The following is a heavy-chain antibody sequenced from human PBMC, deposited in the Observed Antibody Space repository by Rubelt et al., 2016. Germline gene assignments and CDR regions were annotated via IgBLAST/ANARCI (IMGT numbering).Heavy chain of an antibody. J-gene: IGHJ6*03. CDR1: GFSLSTSGVG. V-gene: IGHV2-5*02. Sequence: QITLKESGPTLVKPTQTLTLTCTFSGFSLSTSGVGVGWIRQPPGKALEWLALIYWDDDKRYSPSLKSRLTITKDTSKNQVVLTMTNMDPVDTATYYCARIVVVPAARSGYYYYMDVWGKGTTVTVSS. D-gene: IGHD2-2*01. CDR3: ARIVVVPAARSGYYYYMDV. CDR2: IYWDDDK.